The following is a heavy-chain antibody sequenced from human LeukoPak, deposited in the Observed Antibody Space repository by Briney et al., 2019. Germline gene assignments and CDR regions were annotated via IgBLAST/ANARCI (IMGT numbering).Heavy chain of an antibody. Sequence: SETLSLTCTVSGGSISSYYWSWIRQPPGKGLEWIGYIYYSGSTNYNPSLKSRVTISVDTSKNQFSLKLSSVTAADTAVYYCARLYTMIVVVMNESTLDDAFDIWGQGTMVTVSS. CDR1: GGSISSYY. CDR2: IYYSGST. J-gene: IGHJ3*02. V-gene: IGHV4-59*08. D-gene: IGHD3-22*01. CDR3: ARLYTMIVVVMNESTLDDAFDI.